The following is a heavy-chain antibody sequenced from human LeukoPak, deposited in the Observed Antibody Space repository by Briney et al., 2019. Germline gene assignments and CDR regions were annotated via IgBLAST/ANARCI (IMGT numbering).Heavy chain of an antibody. CDR2: ISGSGGST. CDR3: ARPIAAADAFDI. J-gene: IGHJ3*02. CDR1: GFTFSSYA. V-gene: IGHV3-23*01. D-gene: IGHD6-13*01. Sequence: PGGSLRLSCAASGFTFSSYAMSWVRQAPGKGLEWVSAISGSGGSTYYADSVKGRFTISRDNAKNTLYLQMNSLRAEGTAVYYCARPIAAADAFDIWGQGTMVTVSS.